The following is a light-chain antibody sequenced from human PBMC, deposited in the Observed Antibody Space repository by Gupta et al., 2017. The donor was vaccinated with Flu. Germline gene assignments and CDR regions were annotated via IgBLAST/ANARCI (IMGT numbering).Light chain of an antibody. CDR1: QSLLHGNGYNY. CDR3: MQALQTPWR. V-gene: IGKV2-28*01. J-gene: IGKJ1*01. Sequence: DIVLPQFPISLHVSPGAPASISCRSSQSLLHGNGYNYLAWYLKKPGQYPQLLIYLGSNRASGVPDRFSGSGSGTDFTRKISRVEAEDVGVYYCMQALQTPWRFGQGTKVEIK. CDR2: LGS.